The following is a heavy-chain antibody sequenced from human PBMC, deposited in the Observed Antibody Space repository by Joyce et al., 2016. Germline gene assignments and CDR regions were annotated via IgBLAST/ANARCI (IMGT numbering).Heavy chain of an antibody. CDR1: GFTFSSYS. CDR3: ARSSYTNGIFDY. J-gene: IGHJ4*02. V-gene: IGHV3-21*01. Sequence: EVQLVESGGGLVKPGGSLRLSSAASGFTFSSYSMSWVRQAPGKGLEWVSSLSSSSSYIKYTDSVKGRFTISRDNAKNSLYLQMNSLRVEDTAVYYCARSSYTNGIFDYWGQGTLVTVSS. D-gene: IGHD2-8*01. CDR2: LSSSSSYI.